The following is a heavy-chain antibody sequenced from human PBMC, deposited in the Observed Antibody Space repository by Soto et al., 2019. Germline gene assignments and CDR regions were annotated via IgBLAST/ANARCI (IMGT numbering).Heavy chain of an antibody. CDR3: ATTRDSSSSAYFQH. CDR1: GGSISSSNW. CDR2: IYHSGST. Sequence: SETLSLTCAVSGGSISSSNWWSWVRQPPGKGLEWIGEIYHSGSTNYNPSLKSRVTISVDKSKNQFSLKLSSVTAADTAVYYCATTRDSSSSAYFQHWGQGTLVTGSS. D-gene: IGHD6-6*01. V-gene: IGHV4-4*02. J-gene: IGHJ1*01.